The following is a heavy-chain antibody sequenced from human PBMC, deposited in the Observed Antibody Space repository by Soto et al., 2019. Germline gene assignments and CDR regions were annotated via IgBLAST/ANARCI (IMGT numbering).Heavy chain of an antibody. CDR1: GGTFSSYA. CDR2: IIPIFGTA. D-gene: IGHD1-26*01. V-gene: IGHV1-69*01. J-gene: IGHJ6*02. CDR3: AVFVGSYSDYYYYCMDV. Sequence: QVQLVQSGAEVKKPGSSVKVSCKASGGTFSSYAISWVRQAPGQGLEWMGGIIPIFGTANYAQKFQGRVTITADESTSTAYMELSSVRSEDTAVYYCAVFVGSYSDYYYYCMDVWGQGTTVTGSS.